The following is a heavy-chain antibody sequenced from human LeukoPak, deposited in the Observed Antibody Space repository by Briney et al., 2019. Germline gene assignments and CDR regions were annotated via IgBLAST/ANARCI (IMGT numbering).Heavy chain of an antibody. D-gene: IGHD3-22*01. J-gene: IGHJ3*02. CDR2: IYSSGST. CDR1: GDSISNGGYY. V-gene: IGHV4-61*02. CDR3: AREFLDSSGYYYHDTYDI. Sequence: MSSETLSLTCTVSGDSISNGGYYWSRIRQPAGKRLEWIGRIYSSGSTNYNPSLKSRVTISVDTSKNQFSLKLTSATVADTAVYYCAREFLDSSGYYYHDTYDIWGQGTMVTVSS.